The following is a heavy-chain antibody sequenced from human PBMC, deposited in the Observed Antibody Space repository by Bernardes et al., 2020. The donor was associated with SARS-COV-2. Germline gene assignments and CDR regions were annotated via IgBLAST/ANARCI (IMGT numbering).Heavy chain of an antibody. J-gene: IGHJ4*02. CDR1: GDSISSRSYY. CDR3: ARSGSHYSYY. V-gene: IGHV4-39*01. D-gene: IGHD1-26*01. CDR2: IHYSGST. Sequence: SEPLSLTCTVSGDSISSRSYYWGWLRQPPGKGLEWIGSIHYSGSTYYNPSLKSRVTISIDTSKNQFSLKLKSVTAADTAMYYCARSGSHYSYYWGQGTLVTVSS.